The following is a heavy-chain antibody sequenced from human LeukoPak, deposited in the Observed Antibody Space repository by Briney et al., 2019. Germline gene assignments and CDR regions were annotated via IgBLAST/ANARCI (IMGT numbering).Heavy chain of an antibody. J-gene: IGHJ4*02. Sequence: GGSLRLSCAASGFTVSRNYMSWVRQAPGKGLEWVSVIYSGGSTYYADSVKGRFTISRHNSKNTLYLQMNSLRAEDTAVYYCARVTLAFFDYWGQGTLVTLSS. CDR2: IYSGGST. CDR3: ARVTLAFFDY. CDR1: GFTVSRNY. V-gene: IGHV3-53*04.